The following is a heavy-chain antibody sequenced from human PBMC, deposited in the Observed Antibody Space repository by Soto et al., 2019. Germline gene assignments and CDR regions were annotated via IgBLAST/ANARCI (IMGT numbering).Heavy chain of an antibody. CDR1: GFTFSNAW. V-gene: IGHV3-15*01. J-gene: IGHJ4*02. CDR2: IKSKTDGGTT. D-gene: IGHD2-21*01. Sequence: GGSLRLSCAASGFTFSNAWMSWVRQAPGKGLEWVGRIKSKTDGGTTDYAAPVKGRFTISRDDSKNTLYLQMNSLKTEDTAVYYCTTDPYCGGDCWIDYWGQGTLVTVSS. CDR3: TTDPYCGGDCWIDY.